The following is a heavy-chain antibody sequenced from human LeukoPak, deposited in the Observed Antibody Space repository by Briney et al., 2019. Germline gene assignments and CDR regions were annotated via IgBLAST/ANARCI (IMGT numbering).Heavy chain of an antibody. CDR1: GFTFSTYE. Sequence: GGSLRLSCAASGFTFSTYEMNWVRQAPGKGLEWVSYISISGNTIDYADSVKGRFTMSGDIAKNSLYLQMNSLGPEDTAVYYCARESTWDAFDVWGQGTMVTVSS. V-gene: IGHV3-48*03. CDR2: ISISGNTI. CDR3: ARESTWDAFDV. J-gene: IGHJ3*01.